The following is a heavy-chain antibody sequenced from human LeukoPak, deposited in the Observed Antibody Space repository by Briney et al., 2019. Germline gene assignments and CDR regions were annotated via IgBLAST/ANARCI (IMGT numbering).Heavy chain of an antibody. Sequence: GGTLRLSCAASGITFSSYGMSWVRQAPGKGLEWVSSISSTGGTTYYADSVKGRFTISRDNSKNTLYLQMNSLRAEDTAVYYCARDPPDGLGHSDWFDPWGQGTLVTVSS. D-gene: IGHD1-14*01. CDR2: ISSTGGTT. CDR1: GITFSSYG. V-gene: IGHV3-23*01. CDR3: ARDPPDGLGHSDWFDP. J-gene: IGHJ5*02.